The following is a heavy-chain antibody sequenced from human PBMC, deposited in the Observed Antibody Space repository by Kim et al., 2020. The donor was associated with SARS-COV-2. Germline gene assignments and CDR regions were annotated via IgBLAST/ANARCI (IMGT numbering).Heavy chain of an antibody. CDR2: IYSGGST. D-gene: IGHD2-15*01. CDR3: ARDCGCSGGSCYPYYYYGMDV. V-gene: IGHV3-53*01. J-gene: IGHJ6*02. Sequence: GGSLRLSCAASGFTVSSNYMSWVRQAPGKGLEWVSVIYSGGSTYYADAVKGGFTISRDNSKNTLYLQMNSLRAEDTAGYYCARDCGCSGGSCYPYYYYGMDVSGQGTTVTVSS. CDR1: GFTVSSNY.